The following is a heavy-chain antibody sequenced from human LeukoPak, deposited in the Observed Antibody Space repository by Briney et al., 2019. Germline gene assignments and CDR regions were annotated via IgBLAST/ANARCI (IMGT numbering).Heavy chain of an antibody. V-gene: IGHV4-4*07. CDR2: IYTSGST. Sequence: SETLSLTCTVSGGTISSYYWSWIRQPAGKGLEWIGRIYTSGSTNYNPSLKSRVTMSVDTSKNQFSLKLSSVTAADTAMYYCARDEGYGYLFYMDVWGKGTTVTVSS. D-gene: IGHD5-18*01. CDR1: GGTISSYY. J-gene: IGHJ6*03. CDR3: ARDEGYGYLFYMDV.